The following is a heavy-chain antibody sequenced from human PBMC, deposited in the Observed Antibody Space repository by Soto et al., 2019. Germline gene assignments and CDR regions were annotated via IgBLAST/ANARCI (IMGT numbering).Heavy chain of an antibody. D-gene: IGHD2-8*01. V-gene: IGHV1-8*01. Sequence: QVQLVQSGAEVKKPGASVKVSCKASGYTFTSYDINWVQQATGQGLEWMGWMNPNSGNTGYAQKFQGRVTMTRNTSISTAYMELSSLRSEDTAVYYCARLDTYMLGHWFDPWGQGTLVTVSS. J-gene: IGHJ5*02. CDR1: GYTFTSYD. CDR2: MNPNSGNT. CDR3: ARLDTYMLGHWFDP.